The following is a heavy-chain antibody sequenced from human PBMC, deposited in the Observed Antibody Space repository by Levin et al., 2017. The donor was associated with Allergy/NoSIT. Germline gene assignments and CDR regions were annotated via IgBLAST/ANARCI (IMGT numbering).Heavy chain of an antibody. V-gene: IGHV3-66*02. D-gene: IGHD6-25*01. CDR1: GFTVSSNY. J-gene: IGHJ4*02. CDR3: ARDRSAATAYYFDD. Sequence: GGSLRLSCAASGFTVSSNYMTWVRQAPGKGLEWVSLIYSGGSTYYADSVKGRFTISRDNSKNTLYLQMNSLRAEDTAVYYCARDRSAATAYYFDDWGQGTLVTVSS. CDR2: IYSGGST.